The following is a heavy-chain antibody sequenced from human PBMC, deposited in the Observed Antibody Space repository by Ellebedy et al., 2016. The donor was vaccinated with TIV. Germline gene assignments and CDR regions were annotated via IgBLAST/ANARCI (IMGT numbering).Heavy chain of an antibody. V-gene: IGHV1-69*13. CDR3: ARGDYYDSRNLDD. CDR2: IIPIFGTA. D-gene: IGHD3-22*01. CDR1: GGTFSSYA. J-gene: IGHJ4*02. Sequence: ASVKVSCKASGGTFSSYAISWLRQAPGQGLEWMGGIIPIFGTANYAQKFQGRVTITADESTSTAYMEMSSLRYEDTAVYYCARGDYYDSRNLDDWGQGTLVTVSS.